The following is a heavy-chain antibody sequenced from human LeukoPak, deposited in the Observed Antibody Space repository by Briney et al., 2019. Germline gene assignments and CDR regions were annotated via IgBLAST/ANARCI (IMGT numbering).Heavy chain of an antibody. J-gene: IGHJ5*02. Sequence: ASVKVSCKASGYTFTSYDINWVRQATGQGLEWMGWMNPNTGNTDYAQKFQGRVTMTRDTSISTAYMELSSLRPEDTAVYYCARDSQYYYGSGANWFDPWGQGTLVTVSS. D-gene: IGHD3-10*01. CDR2: MNPNTGNT. CDR1: GYTFTSYD. CDR3: ARDSQYYYGSGANWFDP. V-gene: IGHV1-8*01.